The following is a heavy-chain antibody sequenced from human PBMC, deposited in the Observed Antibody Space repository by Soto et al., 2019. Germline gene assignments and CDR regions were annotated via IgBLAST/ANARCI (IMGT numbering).Heavy chain of an antibody. D-gene: IGHD6-6*01. Sequence: EVQLLESGGGLVQPGESLRLSCAASGFTFSSYAMSWVRQAPGKGLEWVSVISGSDDSTYYVDSVKGRFTISRDNSKNTRYLQMNRLRAEDTAVYYCAKRSSSSTFDYWGQGTLVTVSS. CDR2: ISGSDDST. CDR1: GFTFSSYA. CDR3: AKRSSSSTFDY. V-gene: IGHV3-23*01. J-gene: IGHJ4*02.